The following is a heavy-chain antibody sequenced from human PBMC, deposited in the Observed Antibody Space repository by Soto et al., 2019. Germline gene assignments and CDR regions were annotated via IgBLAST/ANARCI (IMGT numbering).Heavy chain of an antibody. Sequence: QVQLVQSGAEVKKPGSSVKVSCKASGGTFSSYAISWVRQAPGQGLEWMGGIIPIFGTANYAQKFQGRVTITADESTSTAYMELSSLRSEDTAVFYCAKDAGLTTIFGVDLEYWGQGTLVTVSS. CDR2: IIPIFGTA. J-gene: IGHJ4*02. CDR3: AKDAGLTTIFGVDLEY. CDR1: GGTFSSYA. D-gene: IGHD3-3*01. V-gene: IGHV1-69*01.